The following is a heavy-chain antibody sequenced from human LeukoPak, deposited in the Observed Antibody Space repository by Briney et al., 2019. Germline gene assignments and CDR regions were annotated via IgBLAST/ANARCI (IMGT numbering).Heavy chain of an antibody. D-gene: IGHD2-2*02. J-gene: IGHJ4*02. V-gene: IGHV4-38-2*02. CDR3: VRYCSSTTCYTRAVDY. Sequence: SETLSLTCTVSGYSITSGYNWAWLRQPPGKVLEWIGSIYHSGSAYYNPSLKSRVTISVDTSKNQFSLKLSSVTAADTAVYYCVRYCSSTTCYTRAVDYWGQGTLVTVSS. CDR2: IYHSGSA. CDR1: GYSITSGYN.